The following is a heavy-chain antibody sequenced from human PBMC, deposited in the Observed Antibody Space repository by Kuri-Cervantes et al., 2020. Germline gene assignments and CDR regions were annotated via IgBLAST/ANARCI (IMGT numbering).Heavy chain of an antibody. CDR1: GYTFTDYY. J-gene: IGHJ6*02. CDR3: ARDLSLRYFDWFDRSYYYGMDV. V-gene: IGHV1-2*02. D-gene: IGHD3-9*01. CDR2: INPNSGGT. Sequence: ASVKVSCKASGYTFTDYYMHWVRQAPGQGLEWMGWINPNSGGTNYAQKFQGRVTMTRDTSISTAYMELSRLRSDDTAVYYCARDLSLRYFDWFDRSYYYGMDVWGQGTTVTVSS.